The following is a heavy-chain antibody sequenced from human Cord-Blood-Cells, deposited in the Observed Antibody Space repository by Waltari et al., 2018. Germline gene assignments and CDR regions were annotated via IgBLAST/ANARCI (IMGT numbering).Heavy chain of an antibody. D-gene: IGHD6-13*01. CDR2: IWYDGSNK. Sequence: QVQLVESGGGVVQPGRSLRLSCAASGFTFSSYGMHWVRQAPGKGLEWVAVIWYDGSNKYYADSVKGRFTISRDNSKNTLYLQMNSLRAEDTAVYYCARPRIAAAGTAFDIWGQGTMVTVSS. CDR1: GFTFSSYG. V-gene: IGHV3-33*01. J-gene: IGHJ3*02. CDR3: ARPRIAAAGTAFDI.